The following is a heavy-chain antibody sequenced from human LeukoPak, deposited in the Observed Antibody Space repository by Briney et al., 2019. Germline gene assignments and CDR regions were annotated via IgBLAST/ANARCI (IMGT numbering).Heavy chain of an antibody. CDR1: GFSFSDFY. J-gene: IGHJ4*02. Sequence: GGSLRLSCAASGFSFSDFYMSWIRQAPGKGLEWVSYMSSSGGTIYYADSVKGRFTISRDNAKNSLYLQMSSLRVEDTAVYYCARWRGGMGLLNPPYFDYWGLGTLVTVSS. V-gene: IGHV3-11*04. CDR2: MSSSGGTI. CDR3: ARWRGGMGLLNPPYFDY. D-gene: IGHD3-3*01.